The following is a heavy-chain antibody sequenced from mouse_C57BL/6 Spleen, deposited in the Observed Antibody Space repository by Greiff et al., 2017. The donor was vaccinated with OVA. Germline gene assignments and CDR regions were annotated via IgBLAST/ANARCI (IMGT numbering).Heavy chain of an antibody. D-gene: IGHD2-2*01. J-gene: IGHJ2*01. CDR1: GYTFTSYW. V-gene: IGHV1-69*01. CDR2: IDPSDSYT. CDR3: ARGGYYGYDGDFDY. Sequence: VQLQQSGAELVMPGASVKLSCKASGYTFTSYWMHWVKQRPGQGLEWIGEIDPSDSYTNYNQKFKGKSTLTVDKSSSTAYMQLSSLTSEDSAVYYCARGGYYGYDGDFDYWGQGTTLTVSS.